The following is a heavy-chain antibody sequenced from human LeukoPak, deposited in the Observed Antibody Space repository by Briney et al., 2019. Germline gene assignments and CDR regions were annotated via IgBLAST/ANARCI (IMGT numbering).Heavy chain of an antibody. D-gene: IGHD3-9*01. J-gene: IGHJ4*02. V-gene: IGHV1-2*02. Sequence: ASVKVSCKASGYTFTGYYVHWVRQAPGQGLEWMGWINPNSGGTNYAQKFQGRVTMTRDTSISTAYMELSSLRSDDTAVYYCARGDHYDILTGYQTPSHLSGYWGQGTPVTVSS. CDR3: ARGDHYDILTGYQTPSHLSGY. CDR1: GYTFTGYY. CDR2: INPNSGGT.